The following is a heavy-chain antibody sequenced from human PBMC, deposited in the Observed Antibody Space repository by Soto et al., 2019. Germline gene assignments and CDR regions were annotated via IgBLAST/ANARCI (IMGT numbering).Heavy chain of an antibody. CDR3: AIHSGAAAGTKRAEGY. Sequence: VGSLRLSCAASGFTVSSNYMSWVRQAPGKGLEWVSAISGSGGSTYCADSVKGRFTISRDNSKNTLYLQMNSLRAEDTAVYYCAIHSGAAAGTKRAEGYWGQGTLVTVSS. J-gene: IGHJ4*02. D-gene: IGHD6-13*01. V-gene: IGHV3-23*01. CDR1: GFTVSSNY. CDR2: ISGSGGST.